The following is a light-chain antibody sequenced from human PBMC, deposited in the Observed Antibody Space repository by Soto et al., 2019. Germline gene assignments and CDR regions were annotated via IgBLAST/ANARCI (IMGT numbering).Light chain of an antibody. CDR3: QQYSVWPLT. Sequence: EIVLTQSPATLSVSPGERAALSCRASQSVSNNLAWYQQKPGQPPRLLIFGASTRATGIPARFGGSGSEAEFALTISTLQSEDFAVYYCQQYSVWPLTFGGGTKVDIK. CDR2: GAS. V-gene: IGKV3D-15*01. J-gene: IGKJ4*01. CDR1: QSVSNN.